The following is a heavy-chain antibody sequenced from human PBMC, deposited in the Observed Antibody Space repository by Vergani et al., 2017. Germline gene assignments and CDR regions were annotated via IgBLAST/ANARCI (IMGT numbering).Heavy chain of an antibody. J-gene: IGHJ6*02. D-gene: IGHD3/OR15-3a*01. V-gene: IGHV3-48*03. Sequence: EVQLVESGGGLVQPGGSLRLSCAASGFTFSSYEMNWVRQAPGKGLEWVSYISSSGSTIYYADSVKGRFTISRDNSKNTLYLQMNSLRAEATAVYYCAREGLYDFADYGMDVWGQGTTVTVSS. CDR2: ISSSGSTI. CDR3: AREGLYDFADYGMDV. CDR1: GFTFSSYE.